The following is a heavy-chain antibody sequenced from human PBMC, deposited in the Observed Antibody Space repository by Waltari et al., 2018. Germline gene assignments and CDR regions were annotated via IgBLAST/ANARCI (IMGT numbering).Heavy chain of an antibody. CDR3: AKDPEGLYYFDY. CDR1: GFTFSSYA. Sequence: EVQLLESGGGLVQPGGSLRLSCAASGFTFSSYAMSWVRQAPGKGLEWLSVIYSGGSTYYADSGKGRFTISRDNSKNTLYLQMNSLRAEDTAVYYCAKDPEGLYYFDYWGQGTLVTVSS. V-gene: IGHV3-23*03. J-gene: IGHJ4*02. CDR2: IYSGGST.